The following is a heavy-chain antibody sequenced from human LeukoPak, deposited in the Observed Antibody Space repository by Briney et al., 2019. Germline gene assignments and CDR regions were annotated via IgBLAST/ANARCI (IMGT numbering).Heavy chain of an antibody. CDR3: TRDYGVHFDY. CDR2: IRSKANSYAT. Sequence: GGSLRLSCAASGFTFSGSAIHWVRQASGKGLEWVGRIRSKANSYATSSAASVKGRFTISRDDSKNTEYLQMNSLKTEDTAVYYCTRDYGVHFDYWGQGTLVTVSS. J-gene: IGHJ4*02. D-gene: IGHD4-17*01. CDR1: GFTFSGSA. V-gene: IGHV3-73*01.